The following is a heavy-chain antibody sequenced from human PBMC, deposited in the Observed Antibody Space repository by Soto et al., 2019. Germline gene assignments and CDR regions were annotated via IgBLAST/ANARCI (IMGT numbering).Heavy chain of an antibody. Sequence: GSLRLSCAASGFTFSSQAMSWVRQAPGKGLEWVSVISAGGGGSYYADSVKGRFTISRDNSKNTLYLQMSSLRAEDTALYYCVKDGSSGWPYFDDMDVWGQGTTVTVSS. D-gene: IGHD6-19*01. J-gene: IGHJ6*02. CDR3: VKDGSSGWPYFDDMDV. CDR1: GFTFSSQA. V-gene: IGHV3-23*01. CDR2: ISAGGGGS.